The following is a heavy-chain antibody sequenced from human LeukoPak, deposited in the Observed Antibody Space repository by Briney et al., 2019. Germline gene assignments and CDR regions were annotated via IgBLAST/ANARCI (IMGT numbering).Heavy chain of an antibody. V-gene: IGHV4-4*02. J-gene: IGHJ3*02. Sequence: SETLSLTCAVSGGSISSSNWWSWVRQPPGKGLEWIGEIHHSGSTNYNTSPKSRVTISVDKSKNQFSLKLSSVTAADTAVYYCARLWVGELLGTPGAFDIWGQGTMVTVSS. CDR2: IHHSGST. CDR3: ARLWVGELLGTPGAFDI. CDR1: GGSISSSNW. D-gene: IGHD3-10*01.